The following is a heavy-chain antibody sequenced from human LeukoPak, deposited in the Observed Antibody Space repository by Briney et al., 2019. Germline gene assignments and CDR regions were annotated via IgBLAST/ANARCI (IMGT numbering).Heavy chain of an antibody. CDR2: INPSGGST. V-gene: IGHV1-46*01. D-gene: IGHD3-9*01. J-gene: IGHJ4*02. CDR1: GYTFTSYY. CDR3: ARDPPRLRYFDWNGGYYFDY. Sequence: GASVKVSCKASGYTFTSYYMHWVRQAPGQGLEWMGIINPSGGSTSYAQKFQGRVTMTRDTSTSTVYMELSSLRSEDTAVYYCARDPPRLRYFDWNGGYYFDYWGQGTLVTVSS.